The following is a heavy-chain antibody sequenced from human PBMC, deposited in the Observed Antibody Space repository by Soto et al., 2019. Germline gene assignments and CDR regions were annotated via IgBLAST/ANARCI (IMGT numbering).Heavy chain of an antibody. Sequence: SETLSLTCTVSGGSISSSTYYWGWIRQPPGKGLEWIGSIYYSGSAYYNPALKSRVTISVDTSKNQYSLKLSSVTAADTAVYYCVRYGGLGVPGRIDYWGQAILVTVSS. CDR1: GGSISSSTYY. J-gene: IGHJ4*02. V-gene: IGHV4-39*01. CDR2: IYYSGSA. D-gene: IGHD1-26*01. CDR3: VRYGGLGVPGRIDY.